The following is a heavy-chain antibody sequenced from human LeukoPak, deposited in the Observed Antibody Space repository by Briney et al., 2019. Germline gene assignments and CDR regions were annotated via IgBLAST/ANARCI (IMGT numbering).Heavy chain of an antibody. CDR3: ARTVSSDYYGDY. Sequence: SETLSLTCTVSGGSISSGGYCWRWIRQHPGRGVERIRDIYYSGSTYYNPSLKSRVTISVDTSENQFPLKLSYVTAADTAVYYCARTVSSDYYGDYWGQGTLVSVSS. D-gene: IGHD3-22*01. J-gene: IGHJ4*02. V-gene: IGHV4-31*03. CDR2: IYYSGST. CDR1: GGSISSGGYC.